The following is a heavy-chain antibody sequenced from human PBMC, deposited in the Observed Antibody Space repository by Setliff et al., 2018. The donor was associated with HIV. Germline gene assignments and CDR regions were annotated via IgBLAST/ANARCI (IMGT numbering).Heavy chain of an antibody. J-gene: IGHJ3*02. CDR2: IYYSGSS. Sequence: SEILSLTCSVSGGSISSGYYYWSWIRQHPGKGLEWIGYIYYSGSSYYNPSLKSRVTISVDTSKNQFSVKLSSVTAADTAVYYCARVLNPSDAFDIWGQGTMVTVSS. V-gene: IGHV4-31*03. CDR3: ARVLNPSDAFDI. CDR1: GGSISSGYYY.